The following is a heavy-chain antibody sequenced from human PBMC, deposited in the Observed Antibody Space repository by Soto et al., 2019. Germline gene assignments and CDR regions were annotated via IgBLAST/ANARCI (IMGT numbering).Heavy chain of an antibody. CDR3: ASSSPRVEMATIGRY. V-gene: IGHV1-69*02. CDR2: IIPILGIA. Sequence: SVKVSCKASGGTFSSYTISWVRQAPGQGLEWMGRIIPILGIANYAQKFQGRVTITADKSTSTAYTELSSLRSEDTAVYYCASSSPRVEMATIGRYWGQGTLVTVSS. CDR1: GGTFSSYT. D-gene: IGHD5-12*01. J-gene: IGHJ4*02.